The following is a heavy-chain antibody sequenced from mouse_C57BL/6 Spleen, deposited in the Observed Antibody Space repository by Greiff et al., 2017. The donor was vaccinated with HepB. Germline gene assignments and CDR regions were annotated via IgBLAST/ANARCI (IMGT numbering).Heavy chain of an antibody. Sequence: EVQRVESGGGLVQPGGSLKLSCAASGFTFSDYYMYWVRQTPEKRLEWVAYISNGGGSTYYPDTVKGRFTISRDNAKNTLYLQMSRLKSEDTAMYYCARREIYDGYHWYFDVWGTGTTVTVSS. CDR1: GFTFSDYY. V-gene: IGHV5-12*01. CDR3: ARREIYDGYHWYFDV. CDR2: ISNGGGST. J-gene: IGHJ1*03. D-gene: IGHD2-3*01.